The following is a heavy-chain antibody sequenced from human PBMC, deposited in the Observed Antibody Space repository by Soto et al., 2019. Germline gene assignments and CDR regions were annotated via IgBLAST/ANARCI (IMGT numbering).Heavy chain of an antibody. D-gene: IGHD6-13*01. V-gene: IGHV4-4*07. Sequence: SETLSLTCTVSGGSISSYYWSWIRQPAGKGLEWIGRIYTSGSTNYNPSLKSRVTMSVDTSKNQFSLKLSSVTAADTAVYYCARDHKISSWYNWFDPWGQGTLVTVSS. J-gene: IGHJ5*02. CDR1: GGSISSYY. CDR2: IYTSGST. CDR3: ARDHKISSWYNWFDP.